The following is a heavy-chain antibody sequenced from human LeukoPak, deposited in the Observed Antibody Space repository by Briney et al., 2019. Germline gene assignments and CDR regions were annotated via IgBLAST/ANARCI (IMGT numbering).Heavy chain of an antibody. J-gene: IGHJ4*02. D-gene: IGHD5-12*01. CDR3: ARGGYSFDY. V-gene: IGHV3-7*01. CDR2: LHPDGSET. Sequence: PGRSLRLSCAASGFRFTGYWMTWVSHAPGKGLEWVARLHPDGSETNYVGSVEGRFTVSGDNAKSSLYLQMNSLRVEDTAVYYCARGGYSFDYLGQGTLVTVSS. CDR1: GFRFTGYW.